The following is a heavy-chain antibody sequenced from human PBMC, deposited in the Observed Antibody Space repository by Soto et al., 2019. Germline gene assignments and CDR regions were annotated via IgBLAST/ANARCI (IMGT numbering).Heavy chain of an antibody. Sequence: PSGTPSLTRPFSCGSLSRGDFYWGWFRQPPGNGMEWIGYFYYSGSTNYNPSLKSRVTISVDTSKNQFSLKLSSVTAADTAVYYCARGINPGSGSLTGFDPWGQGTLVTVS. CDR3: ARGINPGSGSLTGFDP. J-gene: IGHJ5*02. CDR2: FYYSGST. V-gene: IGHV4-61*08. D-gene: IGHD3-10*01. CDR1: CGSLSRGDFY.